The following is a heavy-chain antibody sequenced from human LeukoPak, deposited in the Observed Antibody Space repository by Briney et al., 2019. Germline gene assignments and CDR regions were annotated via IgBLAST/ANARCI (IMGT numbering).Heavy chain of an antibody. CDR1: GYTFTNYG. Sequence: GASVKVSCKASGYTFTNYGISWVRQAPGQGLEWMGGIIPIFGTANYAQKFQGRVTITADESTSTAYMELSSLRSEDTAVYYCARSSRYSGSYLPPHYYGMDVWGQGTTVTVSS. CDR3: ARSSRYSGSYLPPHYYGMDV. CDR2: IIPIFGTA. J-gene: IGHJ6*02. D-gene: IGHD1-26*01. V-gene: IGHV1-69*13.